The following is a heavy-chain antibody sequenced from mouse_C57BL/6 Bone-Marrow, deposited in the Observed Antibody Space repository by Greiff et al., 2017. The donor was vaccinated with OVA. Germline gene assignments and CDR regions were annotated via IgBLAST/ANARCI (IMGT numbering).Heavy chain of an antibody. CDR2: ISYDGSN. CDR3: ARWGVTSYYFDY. D-gene: IGHD2-3*01. Sequence: ESGPGLVKPSQSLSLTCSVTGYSITSGYYWNWIRQFPGNKLEWMGYISYDGSNNYNPSLKNRISITRDTSKNQFFLKLNSVTTEDTATYYCARWGVTSYYFDYWGQGTTLTVSS. V-gene: IGHV3-6*01. J-gene: IGHJ2*01. CDR1: GYSITSGYY.